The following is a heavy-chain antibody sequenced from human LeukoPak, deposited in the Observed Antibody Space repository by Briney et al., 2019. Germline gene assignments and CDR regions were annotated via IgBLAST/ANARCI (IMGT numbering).Heavy chain of an antibody. D-gene: IGHD1-1*01. J-gene: IGHJ4*02. Sequence: GASVKVSCKASGYTFTGYYMHWVRQAPGQGLEWMGWINPNSGGTNYAQKFQGRVTMTRDTSITTAYMELSTLTADDTAVYYCTRGRSTTGTSGTAREDYWGQGNLVTVSS. CDR3: TRGRSTTGTSGTAREDY. CDR1: GYTFTGYY. CDR2: INPNSGGT. V-gene: IGHV1-2*02.